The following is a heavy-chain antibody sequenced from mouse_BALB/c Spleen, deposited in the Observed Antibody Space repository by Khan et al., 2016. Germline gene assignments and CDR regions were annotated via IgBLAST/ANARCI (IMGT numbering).Heavy chain of an antibody. J-gene: IGHJ3*01. CDR1: GYTFTSYD. Sequence: QVQLQQSGPELVKPGTLVKISCKASGYTFTSYDINWVKQRPGQGLEWIGWIYPGDGITKENEKFKGKATLTADKSSRTAFMQLISLTSETSAVYFCASEFVYWGQGTLVTVSA. V-gene: IGHV1S56*01. CDR2: IYPGDGIT. CDR3: ASEFVY.